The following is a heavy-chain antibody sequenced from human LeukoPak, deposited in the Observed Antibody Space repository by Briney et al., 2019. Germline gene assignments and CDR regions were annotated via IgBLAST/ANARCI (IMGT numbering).Heavy chain of an antibody. J-gene: IGHJ3*02. CDR1: GGSFSGYY. V-gene: IGHV4-34*01. CDR2: INHSGST. Sequence: SETLSLTCAVYGGSFSGYYWSWIRQPPGKWQEGIGEINHSGSTNYNPSLKSRVTISVDTSKNQFSLKLSSVTAADTAVYYCARGRAGSFDAFDIWGQGTMVTVSS. CDR3: ARGRAGSFDAFDI.